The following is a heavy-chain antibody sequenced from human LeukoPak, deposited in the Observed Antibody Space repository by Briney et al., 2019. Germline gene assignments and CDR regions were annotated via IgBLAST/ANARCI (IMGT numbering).Heavy chain of an antibody. CDR3: AKEPYFDL. V-gene: IGHV3-7*03. CDR1: GFTFSNYW. Sequence: LPGGSLRLSCAASGFTFSNYWMTWVRQAPGKGLEWVANIKHDGSEDYYLDSVKGRFTISRDNSKNSLYLQMSSLRAEDTALYYCAKEPYFDLWGRGTLVTVSS. CDR2: IKHDGSED. J-gene: IGHJ2*01.